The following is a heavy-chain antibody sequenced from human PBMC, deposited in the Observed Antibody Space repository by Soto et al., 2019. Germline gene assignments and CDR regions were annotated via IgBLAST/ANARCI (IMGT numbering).Heavy chain of an antibody. D-gene: IGHD4-17*01. CDR1: GFTFSSYE. Sequence: PGGSLRLSCAASGFTFSSYEMNWVRQAPGKGLEWVSYISSSGSTIYYADSVKGRFTISRDNAKNSLYLQMNSLRAEDTAVYYCARAFHGEVHYWGQGTLVTVSS. V-gene: IGHV3-48*03. J-gene: IGHJ4*02. CDR3: ARAFHGEVHY. CDR2: ISSSGSTI.